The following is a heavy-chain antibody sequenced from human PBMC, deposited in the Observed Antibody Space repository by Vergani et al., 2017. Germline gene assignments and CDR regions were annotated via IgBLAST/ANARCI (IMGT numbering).Heavy chain of an antibody. Sequence: EVQLVESGGGLVQPGGSLRLSCAASGFTFSNYWMNWVRQAPGKGLEWVANIKEDGSEKYYVDSVEGRFTISRDNAKNSLYLQMNSLTVEDTAVYYCVASSNWSPGGGQGTLVTVSS. CDR3: VASSNWSPG. CDR1: GFTFSNYW. CDR2: IKEDGSEK. J-gene: IGHJ4*02. D-gene: IGHD6-13*01. V-gene: IGHV3-7*03.